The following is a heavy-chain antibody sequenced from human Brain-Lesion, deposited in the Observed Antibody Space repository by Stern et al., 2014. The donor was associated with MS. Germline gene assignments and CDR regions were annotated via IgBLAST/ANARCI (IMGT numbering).Heavy chain of an antibody. Sequence: QVQLVQSGPGLVKPSDTLSLTCSVSGDSLSSSTFYWGWIRQPPGKGPEWIGSVYYSGNTYYHPSLKSRVTISVDTSKNQFSLRLTSVPAADTAVYYCARHQLGYGYAYLRYWGQGTLVTVSS. CDR1: GDSLSSSTFY. CDR2: VYYSGNT. J-gene: IGHJ4*02. V-gene: IGHV4-39*01. CDR3: ARHQLGYGYAYLRY. D-gene: IGHD5-18*01.